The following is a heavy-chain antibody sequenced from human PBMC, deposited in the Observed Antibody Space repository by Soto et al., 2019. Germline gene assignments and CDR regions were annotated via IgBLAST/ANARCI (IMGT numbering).Heavy chain of an antibody. CDR3: ARLKLGSGIRY. D-gene: IGHD3-10*01. V-gene: IGHV4-39*01. CDR1: GGSISSSSYY. J-gene: IGHJ4*02. CDR2: IYYSGST. Sequence: SETLSLTCTVSGGSISSSSYYWGWIRQPPGKGLEWIGSIYYSGSTYYNPSLKSRVTISVDTSKNQFSLKLSSVTAADTAVYYCARLKLGSGIRYWGQGTLVTVSS.